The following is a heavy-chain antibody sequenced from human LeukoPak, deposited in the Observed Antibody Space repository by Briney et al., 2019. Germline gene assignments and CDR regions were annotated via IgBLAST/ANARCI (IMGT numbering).Heavy chain of an antibody. Sequence: GGSLCLSCAPSGFTFSIHWTSWVRQAPGRGLEWVANIKKDVRETNYMDAVKGRFTISRDNAKTSLYLQMNSLRAEDTAVYYCARDLSGIAGYTYGRGIDYWGQGTLVTVSS. CDR1: GFTFSIHW. CDR3: ARDLSGIAGYTYGRGIDY. V-gene: IGHV3-7*01. J-gene: IGHJ4*02. CDR2: IKKDVRET. D-gene: IGHD5-18*01.